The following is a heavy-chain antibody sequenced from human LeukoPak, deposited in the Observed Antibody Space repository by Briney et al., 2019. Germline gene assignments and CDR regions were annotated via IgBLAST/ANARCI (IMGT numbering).Heavy chain of an antibody. V-gene: IGHV1-2*04. CDR2: INPNSGGT. Sequence: GASVKVCCKASGYTFTGYYMHWVRQAPGQGLEWMGWINPNSGGTNYAQKFQGWVTMTRDTSISTAYMELSRLRSDDTAVYYCARAGRVEDYGLLSCINWGQGTLVTISS. CDR1: GYTFTGYY. J-gene: IGHJ4*02. D-gene: IGHD2-2*01. CDR3: ARAGRVEDYGLLSCIN.